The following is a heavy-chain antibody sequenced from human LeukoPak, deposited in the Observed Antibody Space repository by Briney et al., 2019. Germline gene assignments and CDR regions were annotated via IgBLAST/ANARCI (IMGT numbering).Heavy chain of an antibody. CDR3: ARAALGYYYDSSGYYPYYFDY. J-gene: IGHJ4*02. V-gene: IGHV4-38-2*02. CDR2: ISHSGSP. D-gene: IGHD3-22*01. CDR1: GYSISSGYY. Sequence: SETLSLTCTVSGYSISSGYYWGWIRQPPGKGLEWIGSISHSGSPYYNPSLKSRVTISVHTSKNQFSLKLTSVTAADTAVYYCARAALGYYYDSSGYYPYYFDYWGQGTLVTVSS.